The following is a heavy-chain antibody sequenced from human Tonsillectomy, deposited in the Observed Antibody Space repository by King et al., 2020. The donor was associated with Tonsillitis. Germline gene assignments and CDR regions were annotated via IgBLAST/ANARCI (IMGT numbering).Heavy chain of an antibody. J-gene: IGHJ5*02. CDR2: INPIGGTT. V-gene: IGHV1-46*01. Sequence: VQLVESGAEVKKPGASVKVSCKAAGYTFSNYYIHWVRQAPGQGLEWMGIINPIGGTTDYAQKFQGRVTMTRDTSTSTVYMELRSLRSEDTAVYYCARVYGYYFESNDYQPAPHWFDPWGQGTLVTVSS. CDR3: ARVYGYYFESNDYQPAPHWFDP. D-gene: IGHD2-2*03. CDR1: GYTFSNYY.